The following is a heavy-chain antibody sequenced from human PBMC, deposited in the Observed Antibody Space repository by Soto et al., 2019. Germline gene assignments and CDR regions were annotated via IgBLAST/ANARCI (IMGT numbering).Heavy chain of an antibody. J-gene: IGHJ3*02. D-gene: IGHD3-9*01. Sequence: VSLMASVRLFSRYTISGVRKATAPGLEWMGRILPILGIANYAQKFQGRVTITADKSTSTDYMELSSLRSEDTAVYYCPRGPLLYFDWLLYDAFDIWGQGTMVTVPS. CDR2: ILPILGIA. CDR1: VRLFSRYT. CDR3: PRGPLLYFDWLLYDAFDI. V-gene: IGHV1-69*02.